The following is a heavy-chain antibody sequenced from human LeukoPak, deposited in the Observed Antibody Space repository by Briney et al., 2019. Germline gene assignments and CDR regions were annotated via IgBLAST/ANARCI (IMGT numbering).Heavy chain of an antibody. D-gene: IGHD3-22*01. Sequence: GGSLRLSCAVCGITLSNYGMSWVRQAPGKGLEWVAGISGGGGRTNYADSVKGRFTISRDNPKNTLYLQMNSLRAEDTAVYFCARRGVVIRVILVGFHKEAYYFDSWGQGALVTVSS. CDR1: GITLSNYG. J-gene: IGHJ4*02. CDR3: ARRGVVIRVILVGFHKEAYYFDS. CDR2: ISGGGGRT. V-gene: IGHV3-23*01.